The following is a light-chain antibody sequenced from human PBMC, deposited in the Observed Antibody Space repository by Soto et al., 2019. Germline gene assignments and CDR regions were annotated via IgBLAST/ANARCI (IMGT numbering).Light chain of an antibody. CDR1: SSDVGGYNY. J-gene: IGLJ1*01. CDR2: DVI. CDR3: CSFAGGNTFA. V-gene: IGLV2-11*01. Sequence: QSALTQPRSVSGSPGQSVTISCTGTSSDVGGYNYVSWYQQHPGKAPKLMIYDVIKRPSGVPDRFSGSKSGTTASLTISGLQAEGEADYYCCSFAGGNTFAFGTGTKVTVL.